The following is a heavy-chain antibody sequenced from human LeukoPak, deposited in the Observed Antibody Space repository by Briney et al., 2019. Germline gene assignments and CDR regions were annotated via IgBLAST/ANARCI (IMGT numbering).Heavy chain of an antibody. Sequence: GGSLRLSCVASGFTFSSYWMHWVRQAPGKGLEWVSAISGSGAKTYYADSVKGRFTISRDNSKNTLYLQMNSLRAEDTAVYYCAKKVWSGYLDYWGQGTLVTVSS. CDR2: ISGSGAKT. CDR1: GFTFSSYW. CDR3: AKKVWSGYLDY. V-gene: IGHV3-23*01. J-gene: IGHJ4*02. D-gene: IGHD3-3*01.